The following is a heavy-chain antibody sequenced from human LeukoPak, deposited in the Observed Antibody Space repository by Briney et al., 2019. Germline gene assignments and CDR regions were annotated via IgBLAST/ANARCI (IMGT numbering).Heavy chain of an antibody. CDR1: GYTFTSYG. CDR2: ISAYNGNT. J-gene: IGHJ6*02. D-gene: IGHD2-2*01. CDR3: ARADIVVVPAAIIPYYYGMDV. Sequence: ASVKVSCKASGYTFTSYGISWVRQAPGQGLEWMGWISAYNGNTNYAQKLQGRVTMTTDTSTSTAYMELRSLRFDDTAVYYCARADIVVVPAAIIPYYYGMDVWGQGTTVTVSS. V-gene: IGHV1-18*01.